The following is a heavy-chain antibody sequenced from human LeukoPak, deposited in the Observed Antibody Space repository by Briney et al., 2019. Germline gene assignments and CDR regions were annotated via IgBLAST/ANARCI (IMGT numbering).Heavy chain of an antibody. V-gene: IGHV3-48*04. Sequence: PGGSLRLSCAASGFTFSSYGMHWVRQAPGKGLECISHISSSGSSIYYADSVKGRFTISRDNAKNTLYLQMNSLRAEDTAVYYCARVLSGSWDWFDPWGQGTLVTVSS. D-gene: IGHD3-22*01. CDR2: ISSSGSSI. J-gene: IGHJ5*02. CDR1: GFTFSSYG. CDR3: ARVLSGSWDWFDP.